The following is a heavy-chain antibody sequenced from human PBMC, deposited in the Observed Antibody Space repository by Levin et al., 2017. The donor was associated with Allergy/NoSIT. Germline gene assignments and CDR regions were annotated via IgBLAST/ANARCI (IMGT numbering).Heavy chain of an antibody. CDR1: GFTFDDYG. V-gene: IGHV3-20*04. CDR2: INWKGCMP. J-gene: IGHJ4*02. D-gene: IGHD6-19*01. CDR3: ARDKGIAVAGGFDY. Sequence: PGGSLRLSCAASGFTFDDYGMNWVRQAPGKGLEWVSVINWKGCMPGYSDSLKGRFTISRDNAKNSLYLQMNSLRAEDTALYYCARDKGIAVAGGFDYWGQGTLVTVSS.